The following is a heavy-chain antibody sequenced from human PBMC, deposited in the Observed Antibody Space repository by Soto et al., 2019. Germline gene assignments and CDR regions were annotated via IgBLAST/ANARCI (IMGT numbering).Heavy chain of an antibody. J-gene: IGHJ3*02. D-gene: IGHD6-19*01. CDR3: AKDLEQWLATFAFDI. V-gene: IGHV3-30*18. CDR1: GFTFRIYV. CDR2: ISYDGSNK. Sequence: GGSLRLSCAASGFTFRIYVMHWVRQAPGKGLEWVAVISYDGSNKYYADSVKGRFTISRDNSKNTLYLQMNSLRAEDTAVYYCAKDLEQWLATFAFDIWGQGTMVTVSS.